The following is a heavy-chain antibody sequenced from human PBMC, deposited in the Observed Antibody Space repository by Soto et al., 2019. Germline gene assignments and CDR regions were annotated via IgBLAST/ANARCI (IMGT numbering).Heavy chain of an antibody. V-gene: IGHV3-7*03. J-gene: IGHJ4*02. CDR1: GFTFSPYW. CDR2: INNDGSEK. D-gene: IGHD2-8*01. Sequence: ESGGDLVQPGGSLRLSCVASGFTFSPYWMSWVRQAPGRGLQWVATINNDGSEKYYADSVKGRFTISRDNARDSLYLQLTSLRAEDTAIYYCARGSNQDYWGQGTLVAVSS. CDR3: ARGSNQDY.